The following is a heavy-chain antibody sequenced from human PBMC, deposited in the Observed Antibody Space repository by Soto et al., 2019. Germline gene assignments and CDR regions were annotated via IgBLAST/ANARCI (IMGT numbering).Heavy chain of an antibody. J-gene: IGHJ4*02. CDR2: ISGSGGST. D-gene: IGHD3-22*01. V-gene: IGHV3-23*01. CDR3: AKSYYDSSGPRY. CDR1: GFTFSTYA. Sequence: GSLRLSCAASGFTFSTYALSWVRQAPGKGLEWVSGISGSGGSTYYADSVKGRFTISRDNSKNTLYLQMNSLRAEDTAVYYCAKSYYDSSGPRYWGQGTLVTVSS.